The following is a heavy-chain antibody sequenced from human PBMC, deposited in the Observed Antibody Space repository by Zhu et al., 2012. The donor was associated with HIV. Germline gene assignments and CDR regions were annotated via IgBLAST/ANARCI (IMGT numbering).Heavy chain of an antibody. CDR3: AKDLSHCSGGSCYRNPFDY. CDR1: GFTFSSYA. CDR2: ISGSGGST. D-gene: IGHD2-15*01. J-gene: IGHJ4*02. V-gene: IGHV3-23*01. Sequence: EVQLLESGGGLVQPGGSLRLSCAASGFTFSSYAMSWVRQAPGKGLEWVSAISGSGGSTYYADSVKGRFTISRDNSKNTLYLQMNSLRAEDTAVYYCAKDLSHCSGGSCYRNPFDYWGQGTLVTVSS.